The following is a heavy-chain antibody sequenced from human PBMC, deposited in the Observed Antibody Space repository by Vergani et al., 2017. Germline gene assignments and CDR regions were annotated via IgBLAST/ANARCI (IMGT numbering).Heavy chain of an antibody. V-gene: IGHV3-21*04. Sequence: EVQLVESGGGLVKPGGSLRLSCAASGFTFSSYSMNWVRQAPGKGLEWVSSISSSSSYIYYADSVKGRFTISRDNAKNTLYLQMNSLRAEDTAVYYCARSGKDFWSGYYNDYWGQGTLVTVSS. D-gene: IGHD3-3*01. CDR3: ARSGKDFWSGYYNDY. J-gene: IGHJ4*02. CDR1: GFTFSSYS. CDR2: ISSSSSYI.